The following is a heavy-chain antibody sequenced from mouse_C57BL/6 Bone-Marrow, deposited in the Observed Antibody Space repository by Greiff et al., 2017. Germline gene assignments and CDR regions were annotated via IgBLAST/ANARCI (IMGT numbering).Heavy chain of an antibody. D-gene: IGHD4-1*01. CDR3: ARIRWDGYFDV. Sequence: VQLQQSGPELVKPGASVKISCKASGYTFTDYYINWVKQRPGQGLEWIGWICPGSGSTYYNEKFKGKATLTVDKSSSTAYMLLISLTSEDSAVYFCARIRWDGYFDVWGTGTTVTVSS. CDR1: GYTFTDYY. J-gene: IGHJ1*03. V-gene: IGHV1-75*01. CDR2: ICPGSGST.